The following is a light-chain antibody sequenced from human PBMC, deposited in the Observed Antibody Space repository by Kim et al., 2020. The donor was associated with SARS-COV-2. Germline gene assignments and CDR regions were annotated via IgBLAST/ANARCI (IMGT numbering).Light chain of an antibody. Sequence: DIQMTQFPSSLSASIGDRVTITCRASQVIGHSLVWYQQKSGQAPNLLVYTTSRLHSGVPSRFSGSGSGTDYTLTISSLQPEDFATYYCQQYSSVPLTFGGGTKVDIK. CDR1: QVIGHS. J-gene: IGKJ4*01. CDR2: TTS. V-gene: IGKV1-NL1*01. CDR3: QQYSSVPLT.